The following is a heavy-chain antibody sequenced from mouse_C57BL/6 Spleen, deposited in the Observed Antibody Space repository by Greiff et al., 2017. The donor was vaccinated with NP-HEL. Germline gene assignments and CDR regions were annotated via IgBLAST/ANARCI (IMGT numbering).Heavy chain of an antibody. Sequence: VKLMESGPDLVKPGASVKISCKASGYAFSSSWMNWVKQRPGKGLEWIGRIYPGDGDTNYNGNVKGKATLTADKSSSTAYMQLSSLTSEDSAVYFCARKVALGMDYWGQGTSVTVSS. J-gene: IGHJ4*01. CDR2: IYPGDGDT. CDR1: GYAFSSSW. V-gene: IGHV1-82*01. D-gene: IGHD1-1*01. CDR3: ARKVALGMDY.